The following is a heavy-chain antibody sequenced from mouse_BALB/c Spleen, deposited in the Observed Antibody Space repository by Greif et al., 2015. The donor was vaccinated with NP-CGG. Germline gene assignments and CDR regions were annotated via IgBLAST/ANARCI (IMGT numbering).Heavy chain of an antibody. J-gene: IGHJ4*01. V-gene: IGHV1-7*01. CDR3: ASSYYYGSSYYAMDY. CDR1: GYTFTSYW. Sequence: QVQLQQSGAELAKPGASVKMSCKASGYTFTSYWMHWVKQRPGQGLEWIGYINPSTGYTEYNQKFKDKATLTADKSSSPAYMQLGSLTSEDSAVYYCASSYYYGSSYYAMDYWGQGTSVTVSS. D-gene: IGHD1-1*01. CDR2: INPSTGYT.